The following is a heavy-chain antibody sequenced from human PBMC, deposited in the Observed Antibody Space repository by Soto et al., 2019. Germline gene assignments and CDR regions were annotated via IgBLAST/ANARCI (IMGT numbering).Heavy chain of an antibody. J-gene: IGHJ1*01. CDR1: GFTFSSYA. Sequence: EVQLLESGGGLVQPGGSLRLSCAASGFTFSSYAMSWVRQAPGKGLEWVSSISGSGDSTYYADSVKGRFTISRDNSNNTLYLQMNSMRAEDMAVDYCAKGVPGIAVAGTGYFQHWGQGTLVTVSS. V-gene: IGHV3-23*01. D-gene: IGHD6-19*01. CDR3: AKGVPGIAVAGTGYFQH. CDR2: ISGSGDST.